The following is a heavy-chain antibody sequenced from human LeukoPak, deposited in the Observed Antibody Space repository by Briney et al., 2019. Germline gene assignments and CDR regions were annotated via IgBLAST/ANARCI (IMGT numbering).Heavy chain of an antibody. CDR2: INPNSGGT. CDR3: ARRCDTSSYYTYYFDY. Sequence: GASVKVSCKASGYTFTAYYIHWVRQAPGQGLEWMGWINPNSGGTNYAQKFQGRVTMTRDTSISTAYMELSRLRSDDTAVHFCARRCDTSSYYTYYFDYWGQGTLVTVSS. D-gene: IGHD3-22*01. J-gene: IGHJ4*02. CDR1: GYTFTAYY. V-gene: IGHV1-2*02.